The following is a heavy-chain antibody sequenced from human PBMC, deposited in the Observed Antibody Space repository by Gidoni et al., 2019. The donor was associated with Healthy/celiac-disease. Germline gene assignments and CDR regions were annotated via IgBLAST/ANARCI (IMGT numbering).Heavy chain of an antibody. CDR1: GFTFSSYW. J-gene: IGHJ3*02. CDR3: AREGDGTAYAFDI. D-gene: IGHD2-21*02. V-gene: IGHV3-7*01. CDR2: IKQDGSEK. Sequence: EVQLVESGGGLVQPGGSLRLSCAASGFTFSSYWMSWVRQAPGKGLEWVANIKQDGSEKYYVDSVKGRFTISRDNAKNSLYLQMNSLRAEDTAVYYCAREGDGTAYAFDIWGQGTMVTVSS.